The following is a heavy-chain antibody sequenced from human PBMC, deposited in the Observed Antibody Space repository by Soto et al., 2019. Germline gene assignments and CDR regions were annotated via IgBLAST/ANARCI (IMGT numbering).Heavy chain of an antibody. CDR2: TKSKTDGGTT. CDR3: LTELGGERDY. D-gene: IGHD2-21*01. Sequence: EVQLVESGGGLVKPGGSLRLSCAASGFTFSNAWMTWVRQAPGKGLEWVGRTKSKTDGGTTDYAAPVKGRFTISRDDSKNTLYLQMNSLKTEDTAVYYCLTELGGERDYWGQGTLVTVSS. CDR1: GFTFSNAW. V-gene: IGHV3-15*01. J-gene: IGHJ4*02.